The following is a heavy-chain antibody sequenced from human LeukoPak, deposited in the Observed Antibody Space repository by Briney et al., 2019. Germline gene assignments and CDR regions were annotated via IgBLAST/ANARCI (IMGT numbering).Heavy chain of an antibody. D-gene: IGHD6-6*01. J-gene: IGHJ4*02. V-gene: IGHV3-48*03. Sequence: GGSLRLSCAASGFTFSSYEMNWVRQTPGKGLEWVSYISSSGSTIYYADSVKGRFTISRDNAKNSLYLQMNSLRAEDTAVYYCARVSSASSSDHLGYWGQGTLVTVSS. CDR2: ISSSGSTI. CDR3: ARVSSASSSDHLGY. CDR1: GFTFSSYE.